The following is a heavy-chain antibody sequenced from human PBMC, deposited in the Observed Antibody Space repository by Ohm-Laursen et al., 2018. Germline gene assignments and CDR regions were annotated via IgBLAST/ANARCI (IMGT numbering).Heavy chain of an antibody. CDR1: GGSISSSSYY. D-gene: IGHD6-25*01. V-gene: IGHV4-39*01. Sequence: GTLSLTCTVSGGSISSSSYYWGWIRQPPGKGLEWIGSIYYSGSTYYNPSLKSRVTISVDTSKNQFSLKLSSVTAADTAVYYCARLHPNSSGGYWGQGTLVTVSS. CDR3: ARLHPNSSGGY. CDR2: IYYSGST. J-gene: IGHJ4*02.